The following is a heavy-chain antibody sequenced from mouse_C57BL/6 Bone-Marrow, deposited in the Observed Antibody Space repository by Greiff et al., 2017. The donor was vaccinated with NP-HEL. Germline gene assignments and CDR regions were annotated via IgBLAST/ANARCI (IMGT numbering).Heavy chain of an antibody. CDR1: GYTFTSYW. CDR2: IDPSASYT. D-gene: IGHD2-4*01. J-gene: IGHJ2*01. CDR3: ARCLIYYDHVDY. V-gene: IGHV1-69*01. Sequence: QVQLQQPGAELVMPGASVKLSCKASGYTFTSYWMHWVKQRPGQGLEWIGEIDPSASYTNYNQKFKGKSTLTVDKSSSTAYMQLSSLTSEDSAVYYCARCLIYYDHVDYWGQGTTLTVSS.